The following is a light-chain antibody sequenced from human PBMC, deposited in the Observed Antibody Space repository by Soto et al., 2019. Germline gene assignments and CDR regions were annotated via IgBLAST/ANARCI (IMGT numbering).Light chain of an antibody. Sequence: EIVVTQSPATLSVSPGERATLSCRASQSVGNNFAWYQQKPGQAPRLLIFATSTRATGVPARFSGSGSGTDITLTFGSLQSEGFAVYYGHQYGYWPFTFGGRAKVEIE. CDR3: HQYGYWPFT. CDR2: ATS. CDR1: QSVGNN. V-gene: IGKV3-15*01. J-gene: IGKJ4*01.